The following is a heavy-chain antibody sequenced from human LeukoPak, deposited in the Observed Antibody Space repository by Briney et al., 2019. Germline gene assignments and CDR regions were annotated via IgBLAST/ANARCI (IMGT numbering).Heavy chain of an antibody. CDR3: ARDTLSTHYYYYYGMDV. Sequence: GRSLRLSCAASGFTFSSYAMHWVRQAPGKGLEWVAVISYDGSNKYYADSVKGRFTISRDNSKNTLYLQMNSLRAEDTAVYYCARDTLSTHYYYYYGMDVWGQGTTVTVSS. D-gene: IGHD2-2*01. CDR2: ISYDGSNK. CDR1: GFTFSSYA. J-gene: IGHJ6*02. V-gene: IGHV3-30-3*01.